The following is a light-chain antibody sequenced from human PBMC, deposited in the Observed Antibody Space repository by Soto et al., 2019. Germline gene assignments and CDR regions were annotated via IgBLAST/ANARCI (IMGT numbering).Light chain of an antibody. CDR1: QSINNW. CDR2: KAS. Sequence: DIQMTQSPSTLSASEGDRVTITCRASQSINNWLAWYPQKPGKAPKLLISKASNLKSGVPSRFSGPGSGTEFTLTISSLQPDDFARYYCQQYDSYPFTCGGGTKVEI. CDR3: QQYDSYPFT. V-gene: IGKV1-5*03. J-gene: IGKJ4*01.